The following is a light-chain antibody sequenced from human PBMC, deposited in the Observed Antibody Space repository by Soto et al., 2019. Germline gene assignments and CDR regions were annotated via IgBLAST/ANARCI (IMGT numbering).Light chain of an antibody. CDR3: QQSYSNPLT. V-gene: IGKV1-39*01. J-gene: IGKJ3*01. Sequence: DIQMTQSPSSLSAYVGDRVTITCRASQSIGSYLNWHQQQPGRAPKLLNYAAFSLQSGVPSRFSGSGSGTDFTLTISSLLPEDFATYYCQQSYSNPLTFGRGTKVVIK. CDR1: QSIGSY. CDR2: AAF.